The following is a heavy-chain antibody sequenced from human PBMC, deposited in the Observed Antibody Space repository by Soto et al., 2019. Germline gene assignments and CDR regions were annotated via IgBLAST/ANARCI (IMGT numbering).Heavy chain of an antibody. CDR1: GFTFSSYA. CDR2: ISYDGSNK. D-gene: IGHD2-8*01. V-gene: IGHV3-30-3*01. CDR3: ARVARLMVYAMAWYFDL. J-gene: IGHJ2*01. Sequence: QVPLVESGGGVVQPGRSLRLSCAASGFTFSSYAMHWVRQAPGKGLEWVAVISYDGSNKYYADSVKGRFTISRDNSXNXXYLQMNSLRAEDTAVYYCARVARLMVYAMAWYFDLWGRGTLVTVSS.